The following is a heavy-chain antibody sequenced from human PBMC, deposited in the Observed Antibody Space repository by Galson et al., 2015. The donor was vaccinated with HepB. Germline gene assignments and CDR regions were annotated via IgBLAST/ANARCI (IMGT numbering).Heavy chain of an antibody. CDR2: INAGNGNT. J-gene: IGHJ4*02. CDR1: GYTFTSYA. V-gene: IGHV1-3*01. Sequence: SVKVSCKASGYTFTSYAMHWVRQAPGQRLEWMGWINAGNGNTKYSQKFQGRVTITKDTSASTAYMELSSLRSEDTAVYYCANAPSRYYYDSSGFDYWGQGTLVTVSS. D-gene: IGHD3-22*01. CDR3: ANAPSRYYYDSSGFDY.